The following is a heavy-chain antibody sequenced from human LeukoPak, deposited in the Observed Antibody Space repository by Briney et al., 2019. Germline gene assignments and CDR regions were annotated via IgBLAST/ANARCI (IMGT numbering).Heavy chain of an antibody. V-gene: IGHV3-20*04. J-gene: IGHJ6*03. CDR3: ARAEGDYYYYFYMDV. CDR1: GFTFDDYG. Sequence: GGSLRLSCAASGFTFDDYGMSWVRQAPGKGLEWVSGINWNGGSTGYADSVKGRFTISRDNAKNSLYLQMNSLRAEDTALYYCARAEGDYYYYFYMDVWGKGTTVTVSS. CDR2: INWNGGST.